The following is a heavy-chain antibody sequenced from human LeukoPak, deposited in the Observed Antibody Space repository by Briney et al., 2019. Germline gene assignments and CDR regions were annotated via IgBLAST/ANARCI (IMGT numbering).Heavy chain of an antibody. D-gene: IGHD3-16*01. J-gene: IGHJ4*02. Sequence: GGSLRLSCTTSGFTFGDYAMSWVRQAPGKGLEWVSAISGNGDITYYTDSVKGRFTISRDNSKNTLYLQMNSLRAEDTAVYYCAKVTGGDMITYGGLDYWGQGTLVTVSS. CDR1: GFTFGDYA. CDR3: AKVTGGDMITYGGLDY. CDR2: ISGNGDIT. V-gene: IGHV3-23*01.